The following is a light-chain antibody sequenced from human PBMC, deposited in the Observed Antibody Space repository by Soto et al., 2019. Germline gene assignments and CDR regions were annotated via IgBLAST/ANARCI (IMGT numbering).Light chain of an antibody. V-gene: IGKV3-20*01. Sequence: EIVLTQSPGTLSLSPGERATLSCRASQSVSSGYLAWYQHKPGQAPRLLIYDASSRATGIPDRFSGSGSGTDFTLTMSRLEPEDFAVYYCQQYGSSPAFGGGTKVEIK. J-gene: IGKJ4*01. CDR3: QQYGSSPA. CDR2: DAS. CDR1: QSVSSGY.